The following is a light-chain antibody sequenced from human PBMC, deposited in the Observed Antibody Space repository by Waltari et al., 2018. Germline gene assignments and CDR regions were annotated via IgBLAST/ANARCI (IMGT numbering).Light chain of an antibody. J-gene: IGLJ1*01. CDR3: SSYTSSTPYV. Sequence: QSALTQPASVSGSPGQSITLSCTGTSSDVGGYNHVPWYQQPPGKAPKLMIYEVSNRPSGVSNRFSGSKSGNTASLTISGLQAEDEADYYCSSYTSSTPYVFGTGTKVTVL. CDR1: SSDVGGYNH. CDR2: EVS. V-gene: IGLV2-14*01.